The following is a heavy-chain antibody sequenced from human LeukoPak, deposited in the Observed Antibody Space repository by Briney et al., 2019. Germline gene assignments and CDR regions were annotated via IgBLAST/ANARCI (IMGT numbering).Heavy chain of an antibody. V-gene: IGHV3-30*02. Sequence: GGSLRLSCAASGFTFSSYGMHWVRQAPGKGLEWVAFIRYDGSNKYYADSVKGRSTISRNNSKNTLYLQMNSLRAEDTAVYYCAKDPEVDGSGYYSPAFDIWGQGTMVTVSS. CDR3: AKDPEVDGSGYYSPAFDI. D-gene: IGHD3-22*01. CDR1: GFTFSSYG. CDR2: IRYDGSNK. J-gene: IGHJ3*02.